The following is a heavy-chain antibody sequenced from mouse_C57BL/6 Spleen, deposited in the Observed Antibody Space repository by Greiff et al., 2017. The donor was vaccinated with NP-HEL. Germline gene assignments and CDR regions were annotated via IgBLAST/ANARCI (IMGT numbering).Heavy chain of an antibody. CDR2: ISSGSSTI. CDR3: ARSYYYGSSYFDY. D-gene: IGHD1-1*01. V-gene: IGHV5-17*01. Sequence: DVMLVESGGGLVKPGGSLKLSCAASGFTFSDYGMHWVRQAPEKGLEWVAYISSGSSTIYYADTVKGRVTISRDNAKNTPFLQMTSLRSEDTAMYYCARSYYYGSSYFDYWGQGTTLTVSS. CDR1: GFTFSDYG. J-gene: IGHJ2*01.